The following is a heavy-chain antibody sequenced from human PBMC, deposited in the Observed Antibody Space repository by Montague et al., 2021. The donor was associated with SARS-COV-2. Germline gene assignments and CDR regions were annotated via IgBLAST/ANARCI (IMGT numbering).Heavy chain of an antibody. J-gene: IGHJ4*02. CDR3: ARVKYYFDSSGLRNDYFDF. D-gene: IGHD3-22*01. Sequence: SETLSLTCNVSGGSFTLYYWSWIRQTPGRGLGWIGLIYYSGSTIYNPSLKSRVTMSVDTSKNQFSLRLTSVTAADTAVYYCARVKYYFDSSGLRNDYFDFWGQGILVTVSS. CDR1: GGSFTLYY. CDR2: IYYSGST. V-gene: IGHV4-59*01.